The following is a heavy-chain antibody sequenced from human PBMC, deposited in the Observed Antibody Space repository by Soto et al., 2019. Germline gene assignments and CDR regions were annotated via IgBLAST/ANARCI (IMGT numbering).Heavy chain of an antibody. CDR3: GGERMVRGVNDAFDI. CDR1: GGTFSSYA. Sequence: QVQLVQSGAEVKKPGSSVKVSCKASGGTFSSYAISWVRQAPGQGLEWMGGIIPIFGTANYAQKFQGRVTITGDESTSKAYRELSSLSSEDTAVYYCGGERMVRGVNDAFDIWGQGTMVTVSS. J-gene: IGHJ3*02. D-gene: IGHD3-10*01. V-gene: IGHV1-69*01. CDR2: IIPIFGTA.